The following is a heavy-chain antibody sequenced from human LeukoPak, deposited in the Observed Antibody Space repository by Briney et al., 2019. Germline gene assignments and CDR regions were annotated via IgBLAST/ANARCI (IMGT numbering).Heavy chain of an antibody. D-gene: IGHD3-10*01. CDR3: ARVSHYGSGYYYTLAY. Sequence: GGSLRLSCAASGFIVSNYGMHWVRQAPGKGLEWVAGIWYDGYNKFYADSAKGRFTISRDNSKNTLYLQMSSLRAEDTALYYCARVSHYGSGYYYTLAYWGQGTLVTVSS. J-gene: IGHJ4*02. CDR1: GFIVSNYG. V-gene: IGHV3-33*01. CDR2: IWYDGYNK.